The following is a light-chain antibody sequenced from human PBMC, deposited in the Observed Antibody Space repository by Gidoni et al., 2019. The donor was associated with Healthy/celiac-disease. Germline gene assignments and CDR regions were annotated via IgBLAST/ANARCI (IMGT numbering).Light chain of an antibody. Sequence: SYVLTQPPSVSVAPGQTARITCGGNNIGSKSVHWYQHKPGQAPVLVVYDDSDRPSGIPERFSGSNSGNTATLTISGVEAGDEADYYCQVWDSSSDHAVVFGGGTKLTVL. CDR3: QVWDSSSDHAVV. V-gene: IGLV3-21*02. CDR2: DDS. CDR1: NIGSKS. J-gene: IGLJ2*01.